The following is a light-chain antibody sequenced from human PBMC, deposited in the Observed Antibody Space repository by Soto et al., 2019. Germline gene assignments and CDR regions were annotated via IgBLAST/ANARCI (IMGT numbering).Light chain of an antibody. Sequence: DIQMTQSPSSLSASVGDRVTITCRTSQSISKYLNWYQQKPGKAPKILIYGASSLQSGVPSRFSGSGSGTDFTLTISSLQPGDFATYYCQQSYSTWTFRQGTKVEMK. J-gene: IGKJ1*01. CDR2: GAS. CDR3: QQSYSTWT. V-gene: IGKV1-39*01. CDR1: QSISKY.